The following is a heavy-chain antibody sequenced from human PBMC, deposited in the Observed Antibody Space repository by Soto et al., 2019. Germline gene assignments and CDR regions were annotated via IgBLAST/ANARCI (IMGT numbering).Heavy chain of an antibody. CDR2: IIPIFGTA. CDR1: GGTFSSYA. V-gene: IGHV1-69*01. D-gene: IGHD6-19*01. J-gene: IGHJ5*02. Sequence: QVQLVQSGAEVKKPGSSVKVSCKATGGTFSSYAITWVRQAPGQGLEWMGGIIPIFGTANSAQKVQGRVTIIADESLTTAYMELSSLRSEDTAVYYCARDFPSSSADPWGQGTLVTVSS. CDR3: ARDFPSSSADP.